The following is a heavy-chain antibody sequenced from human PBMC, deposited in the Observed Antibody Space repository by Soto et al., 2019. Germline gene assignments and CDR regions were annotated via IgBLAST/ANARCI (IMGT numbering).Heavy chain of an antibody. Sequence: PSEPQCLSCTVSGGTIRGGGDYWVWIRQPPWKGLEWIGYIYYSGSTYYNPSLKSRVTISVDTSKNQFSLKLSSVTAADTAVYYCARSADYYYDSSGYYFSDYWGQGTLVTVPQ. J-gene: IGHJ4*02. CDR2: IYYSGST. D-gene: IGHD3-22*01. CDR1: GGTIRGGGDY. V-gene: IGHV4-30-4*01. CDR3: ARSADYYYDSSGYYFSDY.